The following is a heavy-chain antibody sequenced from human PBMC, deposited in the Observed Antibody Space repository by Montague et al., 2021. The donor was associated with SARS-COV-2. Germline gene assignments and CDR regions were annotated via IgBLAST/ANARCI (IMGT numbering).Heavy chain of an antibody. V-gene: IGHV3-23*01. D-gene: IGHD4-17*01. CDR3: AKTLMTTVTTWAFDI. J-gene: IGHJ3*02. CDR1: GFTFSSYA. Sequence: SLRLSCAASGFTFSSYAMSWVRQALGKGLEWVSAISGSGGSTYYADSVKGRFTISRDNSKNTLYLQMNSLRAEDTAVYYCAKTLMTTVTTWAFDIWGQGTMVTVPS. CDR2: ISGSGGST.